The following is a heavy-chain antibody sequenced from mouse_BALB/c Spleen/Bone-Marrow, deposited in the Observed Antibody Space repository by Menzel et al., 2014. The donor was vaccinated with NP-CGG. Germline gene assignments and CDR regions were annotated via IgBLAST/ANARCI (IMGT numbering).Heavy chain of an antibody. CDR1: GFDFXRYW. J-gene: IGHJ3*01. D-gene: IGHD2-4*01. CDR3: ARPPLYYDYAWFAY. Sequence: EVMLVESGGGLVQPGGSLKLSCAASGFDFXRYWMSWVRQAPGKGLEWIGEINPDSSTINYTPSLKDKFIISRDNAKNTLYLQMSKVRSEDTALYYCARPPLYYDYAWFAYWGQGTLVTVSA. V-gene: IGHV4-1*02. CDR2: INPDSSTI.